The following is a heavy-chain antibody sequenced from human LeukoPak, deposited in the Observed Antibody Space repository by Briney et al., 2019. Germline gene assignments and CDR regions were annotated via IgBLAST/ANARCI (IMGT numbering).Heavy chain of an antibody. Sequence: PGRSLRLSCAASGFTFNNYDMHWVRQTPGKGLEWVTVISYDGSIKSYADSVRGRFTISRDNSKNTLYLQMNSLRPEDTAVYYCAKGGYAGYDLGYWGQGTLVTVSS. J-gene: IGHJ4*02. CDR3: AKGGYAGYDLGY. CDR2: ISYDGSIK. D-gene: IGHD5-12*01. V-gene: IGHV3-30*18. CDR1: GFTFNNYD.